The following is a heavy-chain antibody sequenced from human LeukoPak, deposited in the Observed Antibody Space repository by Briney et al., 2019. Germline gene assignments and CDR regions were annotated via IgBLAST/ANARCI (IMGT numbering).Heavy chain of an antibody. CDR2: ISAYNGNT. J-gene: IGHJ3*02. CDR3: ARPGETTEWLLPGGNAFDI. CDR1: GYTFTSYG. Sequence: GASVKVSCKASGYTFTSYGISWVRQAPGQGLEWMGWISAYNGNTNYAQKLQGRVTMTTDTSTSTAYMELSSLRSEDTAVYYCARPGETTEWLLPGGNAFDIWGQGTMVTVSS. D-gene: IGHD3-22*01. V-gene: IGHV1-18*01.